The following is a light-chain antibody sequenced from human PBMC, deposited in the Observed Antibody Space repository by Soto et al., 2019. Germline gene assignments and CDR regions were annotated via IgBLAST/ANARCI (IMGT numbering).Light chain of an antibody. Sequence: DIQMTQSPSTLSASVGDRVTITCRASQSISSWLAWYQQKPGKAPKLLIYDASSLESGVPSRFSGSGSGTEFTFTIISLQPDDFATYYCQQYNSYTWTFGQGTKVDIK. J-gene: IGKJ1*01. CDR3: QQYNSYTWT. CDR2: DAS. CDR1: QSISSW. V-gene: IGKV1-5*01.